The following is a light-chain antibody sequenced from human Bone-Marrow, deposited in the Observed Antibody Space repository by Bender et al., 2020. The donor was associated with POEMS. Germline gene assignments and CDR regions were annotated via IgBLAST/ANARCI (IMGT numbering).Light chain of an antibody. J-gene: IGLJ2*01. CDR3: SSNAGTNLYVV. CDR1: SSDVGGHNY. CDR2: EVT. Sequence: QSALTQPPSASGSSGQSVTISCTGTSSDVGGHNYVSWYQQHPGKAPKLMIYEVTKRPSGVPDRFSGSKSGNTASLTVSGLQAEDEAHHYCSSNAGTNLYVVFGGGTKLTVL. V-gene: IGLV2-8*01.